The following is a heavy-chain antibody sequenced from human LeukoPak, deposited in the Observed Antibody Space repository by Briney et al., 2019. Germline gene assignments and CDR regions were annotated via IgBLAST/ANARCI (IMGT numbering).Heavy chain of an antibody. D-gene: IGHD4-17*01. J-gene: IGHJ4*02. Sequence: PGGSLRLSCAASGFPFSSYAMSWIRKAPGEGLEWLSAISPTTGTTFYADSVKGRFTISSAHSENTLFLQMNSLRAEDTAVYYCATKTSNGDRYFDSWGQGALVTVSS. V-gene: IGHV3-23*01. CDR3: ATKTSNGDRYFDS. CDR2: ISPTTGTT. CDR1: GFPFSSYA.